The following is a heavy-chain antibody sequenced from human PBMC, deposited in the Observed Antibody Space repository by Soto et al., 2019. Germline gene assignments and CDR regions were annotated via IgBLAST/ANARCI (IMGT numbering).Heavy chain of an antibody. D-gene: IGHD3-10*01. CDR3: VRPLSSGRNYGKDV. CDR2: IYYNGTT. J-gene: IGHJ6*02. V-gene: IGHV3-53*01. Sequence: GGSLRLSCAASGLTVGDNYMSWVRQAPGMGLERVSAIYYNGTTYYADSVEGRFTISRDTSKNTLSLQMDSLRVEDTAVYYCVRPLSSGRNYGKDVWGQGTTVTVSS. CDR1: GLTVGDNY.